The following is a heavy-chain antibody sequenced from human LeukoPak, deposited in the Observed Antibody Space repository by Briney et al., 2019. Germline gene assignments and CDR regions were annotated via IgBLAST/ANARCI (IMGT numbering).Heavy chain of an antibody. V-gene: IGHV4-59*01. J-gene: IGHJ4*02. CDR2: IYYSGST. Sequence: SETLSLTCTVSGGSISSYYWSWTRQPPGKGLEWIGYIYYSGSTNYNPSPKSRVTISVDTSKNQFSLKLSSVTAADTAVYYCARADFWSGYYTHWGQGTLVTVSS. CDR1: GGSISSYY. CDR3: ARADFWSGYYTH. D-gene: IGHD3-3*01.